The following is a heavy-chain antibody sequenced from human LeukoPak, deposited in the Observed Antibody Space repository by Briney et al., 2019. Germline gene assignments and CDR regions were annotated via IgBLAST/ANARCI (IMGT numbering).Heavy chain of an antibody. D-gene: IGHD2-15*01. CDR2: INHSGST. CDR1: GGSFSGYY. V-gene: IGHV4-34*01. J-gene: IGHJ6*02. Sequence: SETLPLTCAVYGGSFSGYYWSWIRQPPGKGLEWIGEINHSGSTNYNPSLKSRVTISVDTSKNQFSLKLSSVTAADTAVYYCASRSGYCSGGSCYSSSYYYGMDVWGQGTTVTVSS. CDR3: ASRSGYCSGGSCYSSSYYYGMDV.